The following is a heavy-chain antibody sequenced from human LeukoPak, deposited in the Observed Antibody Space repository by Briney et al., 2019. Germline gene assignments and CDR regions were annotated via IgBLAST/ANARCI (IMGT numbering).Heavy chain of an antibody. Sequence: ASVKVSCKVSGYTLTELSMHWVRQAPGKGLEWMGGFDPEDGETIYAQKFQGRVTMTEDTFTDTAYMELSSLRSEDTAVYYCATYPYSSGWYYFDYWGQGTLVTVSS. V-gene: IGHV1-24*01. CDR2: FDPEDGET. J-gene: IGHJ4*02. D-gene: IGHD6-19*01. CDR1: GYTLTELS. CDR3: ATYPYSSGWYYFDY.